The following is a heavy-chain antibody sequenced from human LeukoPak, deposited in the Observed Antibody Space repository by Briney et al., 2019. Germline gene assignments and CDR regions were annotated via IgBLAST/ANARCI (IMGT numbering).Heavy chain of an antibody. D-gene: IGHD6-19*01. CDR3: ARVAVRGTFGAFDI. V-gene: IGHV5-51*01. CDR1: GYRFSNYY. Sequence: GESLKISCQGSGYRFSNYYIAWVRQMPGKGLEWKGIIFPGDSDTRYTPSFQGRFTISADKSISTAFLQWSSLQASDTAMYYCARVAVRGTFGAFDIWGQGTMATVSS. CDR2: IFPGDSDT. J-gene: IGHJ3*02.